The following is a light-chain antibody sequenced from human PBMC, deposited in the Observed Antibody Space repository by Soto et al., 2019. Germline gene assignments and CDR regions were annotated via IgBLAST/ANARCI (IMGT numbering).Light chain of an antibody. CDR3: QQYGSSSYT. CDR1: QSISSSY. V-gene: IGKV3-20*01. CDR2: AAS. Sequence: EIVLTQSPGTLSLSPGERATLSCRASQSISSSYLAWYQQKPGQAPRLLIYAASSRATGIPDRFSGSGSGTEFTITISRLEPEDFAVYYWQQYGSSSYTFGQGTQLEI. J-gene: IGKJ2*01.